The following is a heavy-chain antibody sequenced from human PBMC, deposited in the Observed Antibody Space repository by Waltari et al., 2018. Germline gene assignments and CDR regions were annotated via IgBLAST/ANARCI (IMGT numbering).Heavy chain of an antibody. CDR3: VIDLGCDNGVCRDY. J-gene: IGHJ4*02. Sequence: QVQLVESGGGVVQPGRSLRLTCAASGFTFINNAMHWVRHVPGKGLGWVAVIAAGGRSAYYAEPLKGRLTISRDNAENTVYVQMNRLRIDDTAVYYCVIDLGCDNGVCRDYWGQGALVTVAS. CDR2: IAAGGRSA. CDR1: GFTFINNA. D-gene: IGHD2-8*01. V-gene: IGHV3-30*01.